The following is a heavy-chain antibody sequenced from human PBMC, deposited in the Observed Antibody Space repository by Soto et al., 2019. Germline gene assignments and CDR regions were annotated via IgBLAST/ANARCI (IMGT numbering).Heavy chain of an antibody. V-gene: IGHV4-39*01. CDR1: GGSIRTNYNF. CDR3: AKGTGP. Sequence: SETLSLTCSVSGGSIRTNYNFWAWIRQPPGKGLEWIGTMYLGGDTYYNPSLKSLVTISGDTATNEVSLELTSVTAADTAVYYCAKGTGPWGQGTLVTVSS. J-gene: IGHJ5*02. CDR2: MYLGGDT.